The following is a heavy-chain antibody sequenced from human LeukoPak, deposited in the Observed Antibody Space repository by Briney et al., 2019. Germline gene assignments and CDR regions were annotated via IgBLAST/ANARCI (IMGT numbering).Heavy chain of an antibody. J-gene: IGHJ4*02. CDR2: IYYSGST. D-gene: IGHD3-9*01. CDR3: AVDLTGYYGY. V-gene: IGHV4-30-4*01. Sequence: SETLSLTCTVSGGSISSGDYYWSWIRQPPGKGLEWIGYIYYSGSTYYNPSLKSRVTISVDTSKNQFSLKLSSVTAAVTAVYYCAVDLTGYYGYWGQGTLVTVSS. CDR1: GGSISSGDYY.